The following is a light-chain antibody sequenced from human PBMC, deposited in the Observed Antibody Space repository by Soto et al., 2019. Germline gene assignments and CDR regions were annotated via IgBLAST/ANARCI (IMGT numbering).Light chain of an antibody. CDR3: QQYNNWCT. J-gene: IGKJ1*01. Sequence: EIVMTQSPATLSVSPGERATLSCRASQSVSSNLAWYQQKPGQAPRLLIYGASTRATGIPARFSGSGSGTEFTLTISSLQSEAFAVYYCQQYNNWCTFGQGTKVEI. CDR1: QSVSSN. V-gene: IGKV3-15*01. CDR2: GAS.